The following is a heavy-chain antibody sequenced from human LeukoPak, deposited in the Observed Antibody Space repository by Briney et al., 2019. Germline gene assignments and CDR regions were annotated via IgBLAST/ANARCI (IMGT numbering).Heavy chain of an antibody. CDR3: ARGPTDMDFDY. CDR2: INPSDGTT. CDR1: GYTFTKSDY. V-gene: IGHV1-46*01. J-gene: IGHJ4*02. Sequence: ASVKVPCKASGYTFTKSDYMHWVRQAPGQGLEWMGIINPSDGTTFYAQKFQGRVTMTRDTSTNTVYTELSSLRSEDTAVFYCARGPTDMDFDYWGQGSLVTVSS.